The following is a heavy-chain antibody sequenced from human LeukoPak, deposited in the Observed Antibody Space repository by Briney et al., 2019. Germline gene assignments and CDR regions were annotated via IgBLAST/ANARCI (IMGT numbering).Heavy chain of an antibody. CDR3: ARSLGIPPYYYYYMDV. Sequence: GGFLRLSCAASGFTFSSYSMNWVRQAPGKGLEWVSSISSSSSYIYYADSVKGRFTISRDNAKNSLYLQMNSLRAEDTAVYYCARSLGIPPYYYYYMDVWGKGTTVTVSS. J-gene: IGHJ6*03. D-gene: IGHD7-27*01. V-gene: IGHV3-21*01. CDR1: GFTFSSYS. CDR2: ISSSSSYI.